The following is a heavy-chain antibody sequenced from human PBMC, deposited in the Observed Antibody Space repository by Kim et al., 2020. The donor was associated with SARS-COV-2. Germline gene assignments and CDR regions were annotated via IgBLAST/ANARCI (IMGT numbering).Heavy chain of an antibody. V-gene: IGHV4-59*13. Sequence: SETLSLTCTVSGGSISSYYWSWIRQPPGKGLEWIGYIYYSGSTNYNPSLKSRVTISVDTSKNQFSLKLSSVTAADTAVYDCAMWDWLYYGMDVWGQGTTVTVSS. CDR1: GGSISSYY. J-gene: IGHJ6*02. CDR3: AMWDWLYYGMDV. CDR2: IYYSGST. D-gene: IGHD3-9*01.